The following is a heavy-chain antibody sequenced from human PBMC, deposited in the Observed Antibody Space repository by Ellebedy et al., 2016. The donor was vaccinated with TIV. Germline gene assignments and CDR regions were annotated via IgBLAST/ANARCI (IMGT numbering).Heavy chain of an antibody. V-gene: IGHV3-48*01. J-gene: IGHJ6*02. Sequence: PGGSLRLSCAASGFMFSSYTMNWVRQAPGKGLEWVSYISSSSSTIYYADSMKGRFTIARDNAKNSLYLQMNSLRAEDTAVYYCARTCGELNHYYGMDVWGQGTTVTVSS. D-gene: IGHD2-21*01. CDR2: ISSSSSTI. CDR1: GFMFSSYT. CDR3: ARTCGELNHYYGMDV.